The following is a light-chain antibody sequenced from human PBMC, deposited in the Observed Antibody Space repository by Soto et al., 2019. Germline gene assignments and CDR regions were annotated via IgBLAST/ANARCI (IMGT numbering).Light chain of an antibody. CDR2: STS. J-gene: IGKJ4*01. CDR3: QQSYITPLT. V-gene: IGKV1-39*01. Sequence: DSQMTQSPTSLSASVGDRVTITCRARQSINTYLNWYQQKPGKAPTLLIYSTSSLQSGVPSRFRGSGSGTDFTLTISNLQPEDVATYFCQQSYITPLTFGGGTKVEIK. CDR1: QSINTY.